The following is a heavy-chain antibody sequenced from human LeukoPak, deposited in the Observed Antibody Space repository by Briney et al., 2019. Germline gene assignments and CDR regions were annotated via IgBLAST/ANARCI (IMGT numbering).Heavy chain of an antibody. CDR1: GYTFTSYG. J-gene: IGHJ4*02. CDR2: ISAYNGNT. CDR3: ARDFLSYYYGSGSYYNDY. Sequence: ASVKVSCKASGYTFTSYGISWVRQGPGQGLEWMGWISAYNGNTNYAQKLQGRVTMTTDTSTSTAYMELRSLRSDDTAVYYCARDFLSYYYGSGSYYNDYWGQGTLVTVSS. D-gene: IGHD3-10*01. V-gene: IGHV1-18*01.